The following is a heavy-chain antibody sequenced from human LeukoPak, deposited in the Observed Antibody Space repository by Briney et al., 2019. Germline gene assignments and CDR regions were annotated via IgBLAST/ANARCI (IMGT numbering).Heavy chain of an antibody. V-gene: IGHV1-18*01. D-gene: IGHD3-3*01. CDR1: GYTFTSYG. CDR3: ARRNLGYDFWSGSERYFDY. Sequence: GASVKVSCKASGYTFTSYGISWVRQAPGQGLEWMGWISAYNGNTNYAQKLQGRVTMTTDTSTSTAYMELRSLRSDDTAVYYCARRNLGYDFWSGSERYFDYWGQGTLVTVSS. CDR2: ISAYNGNT. J-gene: IGHJ4*02.